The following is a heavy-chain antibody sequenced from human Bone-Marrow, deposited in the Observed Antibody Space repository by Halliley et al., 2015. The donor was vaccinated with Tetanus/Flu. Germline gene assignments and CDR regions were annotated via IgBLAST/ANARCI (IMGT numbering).Heavy chain of an antibody. CDR3: AQDSYYYDSSGFLLDY. V-gene: IGHV4-4*02. CDR1: GGSITSSNW. J-gene: IGHJ4*02. Sequence: TLSLTCAVSGGSITSSNWYSWVRQPPGKGLEWIGEISHIGSTNYNPSLKSRVTISIDKSKNQFSLKSSSVTAADTTVYYCAQDSYYYDSSGFLLDYWGQGTLVTVSS. CDR2: ISHIGST. D-gene: IGHD3-22*01.